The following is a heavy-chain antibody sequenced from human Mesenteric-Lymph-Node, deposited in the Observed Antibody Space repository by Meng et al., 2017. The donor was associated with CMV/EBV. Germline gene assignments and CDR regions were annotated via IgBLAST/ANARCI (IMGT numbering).Heavy chain of an antibody. Sequence: CKTSGYSFTDHDIHWVCQAPGQGFEWLGWIKPNSGGTSYAQSLQGRVSMTRDTSTATVYMDLTRLTSDDTAVYFCARGGTWNDNILDFWGPGNLVTVSS. CDR2: IKPNSGGT. D-gene: IGHD1-1*01. CDR1: GYSFTDHD. J-gene: IGHJ4*01. CDR3: ARGGTWNDNILDF. V-gene: IGHV1-2*02.